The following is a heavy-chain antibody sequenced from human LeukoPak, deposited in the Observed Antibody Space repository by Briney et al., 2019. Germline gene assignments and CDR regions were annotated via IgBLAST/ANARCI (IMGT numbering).Heavy chain of an antibody. V-gene: IGHV4-30-2*01. CDR2: IYQSGST. J-gene: IGHJ3*02. CDR3: AWGTYYYDSSGYYYHDAFDI. Sequence: SETLSLTCSDSGGSISSGGYSWSWIRQPPGKGLEWIGSIYQSGSTYYNPSLESRVTISVDRSKNQFSLKLTSVTAADTAVYYCAWGTYYYDSSGYYYHDAFDIWGQGTMVTVSS. CDR1: GGSISSGGYS. D-gene: IGHD3-22*01.